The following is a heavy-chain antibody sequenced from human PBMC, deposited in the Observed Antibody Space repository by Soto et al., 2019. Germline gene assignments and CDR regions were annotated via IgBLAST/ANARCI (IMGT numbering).Heavy chain of an antibody. D-gene: IGHD3-22*01. J-gene: IGHJ4*02. Sequence: GGSLRLSCAASGFTFSSYAMHWVRQAPGKGLEWVAVISYDGSNKYYADSVKGRFTISRVNSKNTLYLQMNSLRAEDTAVYYCARDRDYYDSSGYYYDPANDYWGQGTLVTVSS. V-gene: IGHV3-30-3*01. CDR2: ISYDGSNK. CDR3: ARDRDYYDSSGYYYDPANDY. CDR1: GFTFSSYA.